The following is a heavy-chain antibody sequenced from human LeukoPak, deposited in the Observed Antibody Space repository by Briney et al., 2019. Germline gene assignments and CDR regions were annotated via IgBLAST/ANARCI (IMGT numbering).Heavy chain of an antibody. CDR1: GFTFSSYS. V-gene: IGHV3-21*01. Sequence: GGSLRLSCAASGFTFSSYSMNWVRQAPGKGLEWVSSISSSSSYIYYADSVKGRFTISRDNAKNSLYLQMNSLRAEDTAVFYCPRNIKLSSVYYDSNWFDPWGQGTLVTVSS. D-gene: IGHD3-22*01. CDR2: ISSSSSYI. CDR3: PRNIKLSSVYYDSNWFDP. J-gene: IGHJ5*02.